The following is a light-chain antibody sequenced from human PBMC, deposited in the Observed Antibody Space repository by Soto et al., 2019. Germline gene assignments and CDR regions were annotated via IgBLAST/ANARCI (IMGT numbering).Light chain of an antibody. CDR3: SSYTTSNTRQIV. Sequence: QSVLTQPASVSGSPGQSITISCTGTSSDVGGYNYVSWYQQHPGKAPNFMIYDVSNRPSGVSNRFSGSKSGNTASLTISGLQAEDEADYYCSSYTTSNTRQIVFGTGTQLTVL. CDR2: DVS. J-gene: IGLJ1*01. V-gene: IGLV2-14*01. CDR1: SSDVGGYNY.